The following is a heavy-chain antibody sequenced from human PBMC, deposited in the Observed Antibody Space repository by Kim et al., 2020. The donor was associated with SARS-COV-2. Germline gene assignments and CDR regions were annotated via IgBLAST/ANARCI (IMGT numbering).Heavy chain of an antibody. V-gene: IGHV5-51*01. CDR1: GYSFTTYW. CDR2: LYPGDSDS. J-gene: IGHJ4*02. Sequence: GESLKISCKGSGYSFTTYWIAWVRQMPGKGLEWMGILYPGDSDSRYSPSFQGQVTFSADKSISTAYLQWSRLKASDSAIYYCARLDSGTYYSPLGFWGQGTLVSVSS. CDR3: ARLDSGTYYSPLGF. D-gene: IGHD3-10*01.